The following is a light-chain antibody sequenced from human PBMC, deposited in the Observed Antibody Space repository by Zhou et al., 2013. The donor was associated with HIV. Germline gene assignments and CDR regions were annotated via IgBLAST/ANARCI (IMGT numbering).Light chain of an antibody. CDR3: LQHSSYPWT. CDR2: GAS. J-gene: IGKJ1*01. Sequence: DIQMTQSPSSLSASVGDRVTITCRASQGIGNDLNWYQQKAGKAPVRLIYGASTLQRWVSSRFSGSGSGTEFTLTISSLQPEDLATYYCLQHSSYPWTFGHGTKVEIK. CDR1: QGIGND. V-gene: IGKV1-17*01.